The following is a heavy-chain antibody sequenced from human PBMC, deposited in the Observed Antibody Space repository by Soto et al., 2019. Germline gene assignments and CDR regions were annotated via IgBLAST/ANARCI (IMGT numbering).Heavy chain of an antibody. V-gene: IGHV1-18*01. CDR3: ARDRVVVVINGEFDY. CDR2: ISAYNGNT. D-gene: IGHD3-22*01. J-gene: IGHJ4*02. Sequence: ASVKVSCKASGYTFTSYGISWVRQAPGQGLEWMGWISAYNGNTNYAQKLQGRVTMTTDTSTSKAYMELRSLRSDDTAVYYCARDRVVVVINGEFDYWGQGTLVTVSS. CDR1: GYTFTSYG.